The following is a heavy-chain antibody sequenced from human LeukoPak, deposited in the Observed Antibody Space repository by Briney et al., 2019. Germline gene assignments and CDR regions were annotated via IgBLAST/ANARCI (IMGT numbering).Heavy chain of an antibody. CDR1: GGSFSGYY. J-gene: IGHJ6*03. CDR3: ARGRQDVTMIVVVMTAVSYYLDV. CDR2: MNPSGST. D-gene: IGHD3-22*01. Sequence: SSETLSLTCAVYGGSFSGYYWTWIRQTPEKGLEWIGEMNPSGSTNYNPSLKSRVTISVDTSKNQFSLELSSVTAADTAVYYCARGRQDVTMIVVVMTAVSYYLDVWGKGTTVTVS. V-gene: IGHV4-34*01.